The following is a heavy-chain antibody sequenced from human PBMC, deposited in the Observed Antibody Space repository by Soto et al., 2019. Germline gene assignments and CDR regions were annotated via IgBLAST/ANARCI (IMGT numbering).Heavy chain of an antibody. D-gene: IGHD3-9*01. V-gene: IGHV4-39*01. CDR3: ARHPRDDMTYYSDY. CDR1: GGSISSSNYY. CDR2: IYYSGTT. J-gene: IGHJ4*02. Sequence: SETLSLTCTVSGGSISSSNYYWGWIRQPPGKGLEWIGTIYYSGTTYYNPSLKSRVTISVDTSKNQFSLQLSSVTAADTAVYYCARHPRDDMTYYSDYWGQGTLVTVSS.